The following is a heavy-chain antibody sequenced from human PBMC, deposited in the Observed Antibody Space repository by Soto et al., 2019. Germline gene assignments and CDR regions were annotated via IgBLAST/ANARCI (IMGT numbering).Heavy chain of an antibody. D-gene: IGHD1-26*01. CDR3: ATSSGSYDYYYYYGMEV. CDR1: GYTFTSYG. V-gene: IGHV1-18*01. J-gene: IGHJ6*02. Sequence: ASVKVSCKASGYTFTSYGISWVRQAPGQGLEWMGWISAYNGNTNYAQKLQGRVTMTTDTSTSTAYMELRSLRSDDTAVYYCATSSGSYDYYYYYGMEVWGQGTTVTVSS. CDR2: ISAYNGNT.